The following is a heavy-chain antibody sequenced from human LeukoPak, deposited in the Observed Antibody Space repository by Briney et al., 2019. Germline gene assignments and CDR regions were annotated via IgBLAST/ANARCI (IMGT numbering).Heavy chain of an antibody. D-gene: IGHD2-2*01. Sequence: ASVKVSCKTSGYTFSTYDINWVRQAAGQGLEWMGWMNPNSGNTGFAQKFQGRATITRDTSITTAYLELSSLRSEDTAVYFCARAIRYQLLSDYWGQGTLVTVSS. CDR1: GYTFSTYD. J-gene: IGHJ4*02. CDR3: ARAIRYQLLSDY. V-gene: IGHV1-8*03. CDR2: MNPNSGNT.